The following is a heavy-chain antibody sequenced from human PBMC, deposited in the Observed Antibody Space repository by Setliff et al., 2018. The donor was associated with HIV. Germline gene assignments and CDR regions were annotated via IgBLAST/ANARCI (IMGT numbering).Heavy chain of an antibody. D-gene: IGHD3-3*01. Sequence: NPSETLSLTCNVSDGSISSSSYYWAWIRQPPGKGLEWIGTIYYVGNTYYRPSLKSRVTVSIDTSKNQFSLSLNSVTAADTAVYYCARQSGYTRGWDIFGLVAGSFDIWGQGTMVTVSS. CDR3: ARQSGYTRGWDIFGLVAGSFDI. J-gene: IGHJ3*02. V-gene: IGHV4-39*01. CDR1: DGSISSSSYY. CDR2: IYYVGNT.